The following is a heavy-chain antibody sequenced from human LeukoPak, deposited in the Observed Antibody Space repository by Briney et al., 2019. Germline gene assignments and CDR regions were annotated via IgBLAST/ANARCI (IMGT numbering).Heavy chain of an antibody. D-gene: IGHD2-2*01. Sequence: ASVKVSCKASGYTFTSYYRHWVRQAPGQELEWMGILNPSGGSTSYAQKFQGRVTMTRDTSTSTVYMELSSLRSEDTAVYYCARSLDPVLLIPDIVVVPVPLYWGQGTLVTVSS. CDR1: GYTFTSYY. CDR3: ARSLDPVLLIPDIVVVPVPLY. V-gene: IGHV1-46*01. CDR2: LNPSGGST. J-gene: IGHJ4*02.